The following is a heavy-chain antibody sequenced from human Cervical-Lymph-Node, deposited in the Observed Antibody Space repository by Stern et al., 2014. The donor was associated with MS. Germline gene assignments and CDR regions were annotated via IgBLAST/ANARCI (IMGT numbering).Heavy chain of an antibody. Sequence: VQLVESGGGVVQPGRSLRLACAASGFTFSSYGMHWVRQAPDKGLEWAAVIWYDGSNKYYADSVKGRFTISRDNSKNTLYLQMNSLRAEDTAVYYCARDSSKGGSNYWGQGTLVTVSS. J-gene: IGHJ4*02. CDR3: ARDSSKGGSNY. CDR2: IWYDGSNK. V-gene: IGHV3-33*01. D-gene: IGHD2-2*01. CDR1: GFTFSSYG.